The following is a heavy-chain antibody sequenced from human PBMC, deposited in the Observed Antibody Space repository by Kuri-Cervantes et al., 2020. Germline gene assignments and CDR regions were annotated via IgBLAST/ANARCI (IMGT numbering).Heavy chain of an antibody. J-gene: IGHJ5*02. D-gene: IGHD5-12*01. CDR2: INHSGST. V-gene: IGHV4-34*01. CDR1: GFTFSDYY. CDR3: ARRSGYGENWFDP. Sequence: ESLKISCAASGFTFSDYYMSWIRQPPGKGLEWIGEINHSGSTNYNPSLKSRVTISVDTSKNQFSLKLSSVTAADTAVYYCARRSGYGENWFDPWGQGTLVTVSS.